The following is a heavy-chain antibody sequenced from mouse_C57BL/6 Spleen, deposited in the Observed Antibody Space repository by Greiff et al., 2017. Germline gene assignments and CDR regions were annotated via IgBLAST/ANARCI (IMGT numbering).Heavy chain of an antibody. Sequence: EVKLLESGPGMVKPSQSLSLTCTVTGYSITSGYDWHWIRHFPGNKLEWMGYISYSGSTNYNPSLKSRISITHDTSKNHFFLKLNSVTTEDTATYYCARGAQAPLDYWGQGTTLTVSS. CDR3: ARGAQAPLDY. V-gene: IGHV3-1*01. D-gene: IGHD3-2*02. CDR1: GYSITSGYD. CDR2: ISYSGST. J-gene: IGHJ2*01.